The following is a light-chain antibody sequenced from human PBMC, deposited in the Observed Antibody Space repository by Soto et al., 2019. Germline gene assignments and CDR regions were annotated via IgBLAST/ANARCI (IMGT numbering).Light chain of an antibody. J-gene: IGKJ2*01. CDR2: GAS. V-gene: IGKV3-15*01. CDR3: QQYNNWPPVT. CDR1: QSVSNN. Sequence: EIVMTQSPATLSVSPGERATLSCRASQSVSNNLAWYQHKPGQTPRLLIYGASTRASGIPVRFSGSGSGTEFTLPISSLQSEDFAVYYCQQYNNWPPVTFGQGTKLEIK.